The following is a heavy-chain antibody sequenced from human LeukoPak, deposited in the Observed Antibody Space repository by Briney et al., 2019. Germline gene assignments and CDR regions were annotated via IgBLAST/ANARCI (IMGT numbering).Heavy chain of an antibody. CDR2: IYHSGST. J-gene: IGHJ4*02. Sequence: PSETLSLTCTVSGYSISSGYYWGWIRQPPGKGLEWIGSIYHSGSTYYNPSLKSRVTISVDTSKNQFSLKLSSVTAADTAVYYCARYCSSTSCYFNYWGQGTLVTVPS. CDR3: ARYCSSTSCYFNY. CDR1: GYSISSGYY. V-gene: IGHV4-38-2*02. D-gene: IGHD2-2*01.